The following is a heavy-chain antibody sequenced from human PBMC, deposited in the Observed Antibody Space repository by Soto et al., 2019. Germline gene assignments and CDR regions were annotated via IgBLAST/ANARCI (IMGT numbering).Heavy chain of an antibody. J-gene: IGHJ6*03. CDR1: GFTISSYA. CDR2: ISGSGGST. CDR3: AKDGGGGSSSWYYYYMDV. V-gene: IGHV3-23*01. Sequence: CGPLRLSCAASGFTISSYAMSCVLQAPGKGLEWVSAISGSGGSTYYADSVKGRFTISRDNSKNTLYLQMNSLRAEDTAVYYCAKDGGGGSSSWYYYYMDVWGKGTTVTVSS. D-gene: IGHD6-13*01.